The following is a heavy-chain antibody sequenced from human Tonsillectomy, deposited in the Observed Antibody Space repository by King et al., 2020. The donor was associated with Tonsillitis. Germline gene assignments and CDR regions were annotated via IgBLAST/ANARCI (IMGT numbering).Heavy chain of an antibody. CDR2: INYSGST. CDR3: ARGYYLGYSPGTHWFDP. Sequence: VQLQQWGAGLLKPSETLSLTCDVYGGSFSGYYWSWFRQPPGKGLEWIGEINYSGSTNYNPSLKSRVTISVDTSKNQFSLKLSSMTAADTAVYYCARGYYLGYSPGTHWFDPCGQGTLVTVSS. CDR1: GGSFSGYY. J-gene: IGHJ5*02. V-gene: IGHV4-34*01. D-gene: IGHD6-13*01.